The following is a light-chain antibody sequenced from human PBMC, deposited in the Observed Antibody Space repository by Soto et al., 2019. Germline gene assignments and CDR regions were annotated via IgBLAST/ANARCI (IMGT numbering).Light chain of an antibody. V-gene: IGKV3-15*01. CDR2: GAS. CDR3: QHHTNWPLT. J-gene: IGKJ4*01. Sequence: EIVMTQSPATLSVSPGERATLSCRASHSVSSRLAWYQQKPGQAPRLLIYGASTRATGLPARFSGSGSGTEFTLTISSLQSEDFAAYYCQHHTNWPLTFGGGTQVEIK. CDR1: HSVSSR.